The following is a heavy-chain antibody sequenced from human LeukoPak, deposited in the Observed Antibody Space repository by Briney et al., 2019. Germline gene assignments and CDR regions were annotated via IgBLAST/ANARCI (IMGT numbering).Heavy chain of an antibody. CDR2: IWYDGSNK. D-gene: IGHD6-6*01. CDR1: GFTFSSYA. V-gene: IGHV3-33*01. CDR3: ATFPQLVWNYYGMDV. J-gene: IGHJ6*02. Sequence: GGSLRLSCAASGFTFSSYAMTGVRRAPGRGLEGVAVIWYDGSNKYYADSVKGRFTISRDNSKNTLYLQMNSLRAEDTAVYYCATFPQLVWNYYGMDVWGQGTTVTVSS.